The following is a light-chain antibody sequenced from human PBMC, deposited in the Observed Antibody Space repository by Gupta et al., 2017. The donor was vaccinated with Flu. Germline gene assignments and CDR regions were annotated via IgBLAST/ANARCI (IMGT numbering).Light chain of an antibody. CDR1: QDITKY. CDR2: NAS. Sequence: IQMTQSPSSLSASVGDRVTITCQASQDITKYLNWYQQKPGKAPKLLIYNASNLKPGVPSRFSGDGAGTLFSLTISRLQPDDIATYYCVQDDDVPHTFGQGTRLEIK. J-gene: IGKJ2*01. CDR3: VQDDDVPHT. V-gene: IGKV1-33*01.